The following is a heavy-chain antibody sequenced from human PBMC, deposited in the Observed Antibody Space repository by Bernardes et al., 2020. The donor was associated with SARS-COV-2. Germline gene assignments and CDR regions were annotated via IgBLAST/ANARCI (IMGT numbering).Heavy chain of an antibody. V-gene: IGHV4-59*01. D-gene: IGHD3-22*01. CDR3: AGYYYDSSGYYYGFDP. CDR1: GGSISSYY. CDR2: IYYSGST. J-gene: IGHJ5*02. Sequence: SETLSLTCTVSGGSISSYYWSWIRKRPGKGLEWIGYIYYSGSTNYNPSLKSRVTISVDTSKNQFSLKLSSVTAADTAVYYCAGYYYDSSGYYYGFDPWGQGTLVTVSS.